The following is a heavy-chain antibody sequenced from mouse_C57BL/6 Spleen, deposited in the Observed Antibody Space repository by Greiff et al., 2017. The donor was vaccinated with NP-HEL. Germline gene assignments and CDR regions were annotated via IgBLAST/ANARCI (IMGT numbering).Heavy chain of an antibody. J-gene: IGHJ4*01. V-gene: IGHV1-82*01. D-gene: IGHD1-1*01. Sequence: QVQLQQSGPELVKPGASVKISCKASGYAFSSSWMNWVKQRPGKGLEWIGRIYPGDGDTNYNGKFKGKATLTADKSSSTAYMQLSSLTSEDSAVYFCAGITTVVAPYAMDYWGQGTSVTVSS. CDR1: GYAFSSSW. CDR2: IYPGDGDT. CDR3: AGITTVVAPYAMDY.